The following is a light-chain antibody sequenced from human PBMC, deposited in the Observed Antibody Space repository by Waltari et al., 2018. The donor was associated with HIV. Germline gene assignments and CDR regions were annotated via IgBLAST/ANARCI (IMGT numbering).Light chain of an antibody. CDR1: TSAVGGFDF. CDR3: TSYTSSSTLGV. J-gene: IGLJ2*01. Sequence: QSALTQPASVSGSPGQSVTISCTGTTSAVGGFDFFCLYQHHPGKAPKLIIYEVTNRPSGVSTRFSGSKSGNTASLTISGLQAEDEADYFCTSYTSSSTLGVFGGGTRLTVL. V-gene: IGLV2-14*01. CDR2: EVT.